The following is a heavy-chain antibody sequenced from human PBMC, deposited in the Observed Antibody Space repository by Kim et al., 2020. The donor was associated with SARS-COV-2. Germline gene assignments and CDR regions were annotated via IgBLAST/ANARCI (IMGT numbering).Heavy chain of an antibody. CDR1: GFTFRTNA. D-gene: IGHD6-19*01. CDR3: AKVKDQWLIRSFWDY. J-gene: IGHJ4*02. CDR2: ISVSGNTT. Sequence: GGSLRLSCAASGFTFRTNAMSWVRQAPGKGLEWVSAISVSGNTTYYADSVKGRFTISRDNSKNTLYLQMNSLGAEDMAVYYCAKVKDQWLIRSFWDYWGQGTLVTVSS. V-gene: IGHV3-23*01.